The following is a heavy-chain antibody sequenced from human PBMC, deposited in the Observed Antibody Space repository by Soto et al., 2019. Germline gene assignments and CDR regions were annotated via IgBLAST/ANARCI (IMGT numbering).Heavy chain of an antibody. CDR2: ISYEGSNK. V-gene: IGHV3-30-3*01. J-gene: IGHJ4*02. CDR1: GFTFSSYA. Sequence: QVQLVESGGGVVQPGRSLRLSCAASGFTFSSYAMHWVRQAPGKGLEWVAVISYEGSNKYYADSVKGRFTISRDNSKNPLYLQMNSLRAEDTAVYYCASTLDYWGQGTLVTVSS. CDR3: ASTLDY.